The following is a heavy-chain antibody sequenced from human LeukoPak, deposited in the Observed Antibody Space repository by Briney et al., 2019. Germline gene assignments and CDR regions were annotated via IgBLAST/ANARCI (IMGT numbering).Heavy chain of an antibody. V-gene: IGHV1-2*02. D-gene: IGHD5-18*01. CDR2: INPNSGGT. Sequence: ASVKVSCKASGYTFTGYYMHWVRQAPGQGLEWMGWINPNSGGTNYAQKFQGRVTMTRDTSISTAYMELSRLRSDDTAVYYCARQLVDTAMVGVDTQNWFDPWGQGTLVTVSS. CDR1: GYTFTGYY. J-gene: IGHJ5*02. CDR3: ARQLVDTAMVGVDTQNWFDP.